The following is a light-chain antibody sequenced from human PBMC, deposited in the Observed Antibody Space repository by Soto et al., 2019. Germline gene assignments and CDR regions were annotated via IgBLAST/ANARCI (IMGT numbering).Light chain of an antibody. CDR2: GAS. Sequence: EVVLTQSPGTLSLSPGGRATLSCRASERVASNYLAWYQQKPGQAPRLLIYGASSRATGIPDRFSGSGSGTDFTLTISRLEPDDCAVFYCQQYGASPWTFGQGTKVEIQ. V-gene: IGKV3-20*01. CDR3: QQYGASPWT. J-gene: IGKJ1*01. CDR1: ERVASNY.